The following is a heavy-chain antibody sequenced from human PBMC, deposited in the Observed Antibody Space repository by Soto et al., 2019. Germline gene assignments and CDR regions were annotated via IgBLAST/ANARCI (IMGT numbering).Heavy chain of an antibody. D-gene: IGHD2-2*01. J-gene: IGHJ4*02. CDR1: GFTFSSYW. Sequence: GSLRLSCAASGFTFSSYWMSWVRQAPGKGLEWVANIKQDGSEKYYVDSVKGRFTISRDNAKNSLYLQMNSLRAEDTAVYYCARDYCSSTSCHPYYFDYWGQGTLVTVSS. V-gene: IGHV3-7*01. CDR3: ARDYCSSTSCHPYYFDY. CDR2: IKQDGSEK.